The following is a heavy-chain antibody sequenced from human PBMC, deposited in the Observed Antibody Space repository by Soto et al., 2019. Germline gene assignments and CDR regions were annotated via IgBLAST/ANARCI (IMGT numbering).Heavy chain of an antibody. CDR1: GYMFPIYH. CDR3: ARHDSNCCFDF. Sequence: GESLKISCEASGYMFPIYHISWVRQMPGKGLEWVGKIDPSDSRTMYRPSSRARITISVDKSINTAYLEWGRLKASDTAMYYCARHDSNCCFDFWGQVPQFTVCS. J-gene: IGHJ4*02. D-gene: IGHD2-21*01. CDR2: IDPSDSRT. V-gene: IGHV5-10-1*01.